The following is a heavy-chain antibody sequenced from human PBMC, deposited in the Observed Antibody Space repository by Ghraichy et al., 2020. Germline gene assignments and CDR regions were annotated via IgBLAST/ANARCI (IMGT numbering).Heavy chain of an antibody. CDR3: ARHWVVRAAGGLDY. CDR2: IFYSGIT. V-gene: IGHV4-39*01. CDR1: GGSISSSTSY. D-gene: IGHD2-2*01. Sequence: SETLSLTCTVSGGSISSSTSYWGWIRQPPGQGMDWIGSIFYSGITHHNPSLKSRVTISVDTSKSQFSLRLSSVTTADTAVYYCARHWVVRAAGGLDYWGQGTLVTVSS. J-gene: IGHJ4*02.